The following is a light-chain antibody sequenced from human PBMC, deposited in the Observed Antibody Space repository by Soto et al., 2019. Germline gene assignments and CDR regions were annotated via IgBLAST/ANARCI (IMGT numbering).Light chain of an antibody. V-gene: IGKV3-15*01. CDR3: QQYKSLWK. J-gene: IGKJ1*01. CDR2: GVS. Sequence: EIEMSQSPATLYVSPGERAALSCRASQTVRTNLAWYQQKPGQTPRLLIYGVSTRATDVPARFSGGGSGTDFTLTISSMQSEDFAVYYCQQYKSLWKFGQGTKADIX. CDR1: QTVRTN.